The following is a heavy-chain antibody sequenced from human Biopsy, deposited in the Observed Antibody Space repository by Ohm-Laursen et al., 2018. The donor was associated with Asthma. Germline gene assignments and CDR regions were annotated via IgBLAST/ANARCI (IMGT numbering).Heavy chain of an antibody. Sequence: TLSLTCTVSGDSISSYHWSWIRPPPGKGLEWIGYVFYSGATNYNPSLKSRVTISVDTSKNQFFLRLSSVTAADTAVYYCARGVVYGGDSYAEYFQHWGQGTLVTVSS. D-gene: IGHD4-23*01. CDR3: ARGVVYGGDSYAEYFQH. CDR2: VFYSGAT. J-gene: IGHJ1*01. CDR1: GDSISSYH. V-gene: IGHV4-59*01.